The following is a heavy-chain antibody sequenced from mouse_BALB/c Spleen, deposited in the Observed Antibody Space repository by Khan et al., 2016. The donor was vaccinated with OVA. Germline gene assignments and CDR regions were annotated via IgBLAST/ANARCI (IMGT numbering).Heavy chain of an antibody. CDR2: INSNGGST. CDR3: ARMAGTIN. Sequence: EVELVESGGGLVQPGGSLKLSCAASGFTFSSYGMSWVRQTPDKRLELVATINSNGGSTYYPHSVKGRFTISRDNAKNTLYLQMSSLKSEDTAMDYCARMAGTINWGQGTTLTVSS. V-gene: IGHV5-6-3*01. CDR1: GFTFSSYG. J-gene: IGHJ2*01.